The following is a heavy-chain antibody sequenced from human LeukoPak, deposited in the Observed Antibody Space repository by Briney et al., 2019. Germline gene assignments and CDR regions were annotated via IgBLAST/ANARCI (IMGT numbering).Heavy chain of an antibody. Sequence: GGSLRLSCAASGFTFSSYSMNWVRQAPGKGLEWVSAIKGRFTISRDNAKKSLYLQMNSLRAEDTAVYYCARDLGGYGDYGTNFDYWGQGTLVTVSS. CDR2: I. J-gene: IGHJ4*02. V-gene: IGHV3-21*01. CDR1: GFTFSSYS. D-gene: IGHD4-17*01. CDR3: ARDLGGYGDYGTNFDY.